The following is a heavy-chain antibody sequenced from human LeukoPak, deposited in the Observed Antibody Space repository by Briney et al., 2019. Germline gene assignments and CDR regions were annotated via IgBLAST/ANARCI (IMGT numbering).Heavy chain of an antibody. D-gene: IGHD3-10*01. CDR1: GGSINVYY. V-gene: IGHV4-4*07. Sequence: SETLSLTCTVSGGSINVYYWSWIRQSAGKGLEWIGRIYRGGNTNYNPSLRSRVTVSADTSKKQFSLKLRSVTAADTAVYYCAIQYGYLGSGSFDFWGQGTLVTVSS. CDR2: IYRGGNT. J-gene: IGHJ4*02. CDR3: AIQYGYLGSGSFDF.